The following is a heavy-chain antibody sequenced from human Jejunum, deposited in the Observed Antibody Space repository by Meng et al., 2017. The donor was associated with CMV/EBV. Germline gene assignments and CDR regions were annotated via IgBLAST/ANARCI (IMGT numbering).Heavy chain of an antibody. CDR2: IHYSGST. D-gene: IGHD3-3*01. CDR3: VRGGTILGDVVAFAP. V-gene: IGHV4-59*01. CDR1: GGSISSYY. J-gene: IGHJ5*02. Sequence: GGSISSYYWSWIRQPPGKGLEWIGYIHYSGSTNYNPSLKSRVTISIEMSKNQFSLKLGSVTAADTAVYYCVRGGTILGDVVAFAPWGQGTRVTVSS.